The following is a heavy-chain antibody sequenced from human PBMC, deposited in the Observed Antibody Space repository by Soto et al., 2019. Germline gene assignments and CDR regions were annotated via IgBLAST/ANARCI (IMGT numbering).Heavy chain of an antibody. CDR2: ASPDGSST. J-gene: IGHJ5*02. D-gene: IGHD4-17*01. CDR1: GFTFSNFW. CDR3: ASHGSGDYFWFDP. V-gene: IGHV3-74*01. Sequence: GGSLRLSCAASGFTFSNFWVHWVRQAPGKGLVWVSRASPDGSSTSYADSVKGRFTISRDNAKNMLYMEMNSLRAEDTAVYYCASHGSGDYFWFDPWGQGTLVTVSS.